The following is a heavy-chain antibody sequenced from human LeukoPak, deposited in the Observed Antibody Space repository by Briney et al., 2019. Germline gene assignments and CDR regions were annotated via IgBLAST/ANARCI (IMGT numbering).Heavy chain of an antibody. D-gene: IGHD3-22*01. V-gene: IGHV4-31*03. CDR3: ASSSPTYYYDSSGYVNWFDP. J-gene: IGHJ5*02. CDR2: IYYSGST. Sequence: SQTLSLTCTDSVGSISSGGYYWSWIRQHPGKGLEWIGYIYYSGSTYYNPSLKSRVTISVDTSKNQFSLKLSSVTAADTAVYYCASSSPTYYYDSSGYVNWFDPWGQGTLVTVSS. CDR1: VGSISSGGYY.